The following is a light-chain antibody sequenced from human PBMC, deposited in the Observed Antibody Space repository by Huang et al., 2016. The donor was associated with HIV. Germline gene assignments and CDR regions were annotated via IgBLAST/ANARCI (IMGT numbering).Light chain of an antibody. J-gene: IGKJ2*01. CDR2: EAA. CDR1: QDIGRL. V-gene: IGKV1-39*01. CDR3: QQSYSPSPFT. Sequence: QMTQSPSSLSASIGDRVIITCRASQDIGRLLNWYQQTPGKAPQLLIYEAAVLQTGVPSRFSGSGSGTHFTLTIRSLLPEDFATYYCQQSYSPSPFTFGLGTILDI.